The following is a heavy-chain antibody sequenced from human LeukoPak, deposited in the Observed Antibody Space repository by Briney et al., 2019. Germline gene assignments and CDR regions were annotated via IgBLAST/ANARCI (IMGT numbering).Heavy chain of an antibody. Sequence: GGSLRLSCAASGFTFSRYWMHWVRQAPGKGLVWVSRINTDGSSTSYADSVKGRFTISRDNAKNTLYLQMNSLRAEDTAVYYCASGGRGYYGYWGQGTLVTVSS. D-gene: IGHD3-16*01. J-gene: IGHJ4*02. CDR3: ASGGRGYYGY. CDR1: GFTFSRYW. CDR2: INTDGSST. V-gene: IGHV3-74*01.